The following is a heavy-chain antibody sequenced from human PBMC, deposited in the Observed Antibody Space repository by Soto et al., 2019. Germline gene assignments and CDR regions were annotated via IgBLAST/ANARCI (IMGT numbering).Heavy chain of an antibody. CDR2: IYYSGST. D-gene: IGHD3-16*01. Sequence: SETLSLTCTVSGGSVSSGSYYWSWIRQPPGKGLEWIGYIYYSGSTNYNPSLKSRVTISVDTSKNQFSLKLSSVTAADTAVYYCARDWAYWGQGTLVTVSS. CDR3: ARDWAY. CDR1: GGSVSSGSYY. J-gene: IGHJ4*02. V-gene: IGHV4-61*01.